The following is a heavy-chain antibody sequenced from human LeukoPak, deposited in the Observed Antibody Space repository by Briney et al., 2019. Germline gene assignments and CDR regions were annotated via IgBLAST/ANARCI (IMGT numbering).Heavy chain of an antibody. V-gene: IGHV1-8*03. CDR3: ARFLRGWGIAARRYAFDI. D-gene: IGHD6-6*01. J-gene: IGHJ3*02. Sequence: ASVKVSCKASGYTFISHDINWVRQATGQGLEWMGWINPNSGNTGYAQKFQGRVTFTRNTYISTAYMELSSLRSEDTAVYCCARFLRGWGIAARRYAFDIWGQGTMVTVSS. CDR2: INPNSGNT. CDR1: GYTFISHD.